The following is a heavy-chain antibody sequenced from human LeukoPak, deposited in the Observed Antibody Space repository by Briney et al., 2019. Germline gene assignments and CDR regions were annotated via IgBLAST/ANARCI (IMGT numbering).Heavy chain of an antibody. CDR3: ARSRCSSTSCYNVPVDY. CDR1: GGTFSSYA. V-gene: IGHV1-69*13. D-gene: IGHD2-2*02. Sequence: GASVKVSCKASGGTFSSYAISWVRQAPGQGLEWMGGIIPIFGTANYAQKFQGRVTITADESTSTAYMELCSLRSEDTAVYYCARSRCSSTSCYNVPVDYWGQGTLVTVSS. CDR2: IIPIFGTA. J-gene: IGHJ4*02.